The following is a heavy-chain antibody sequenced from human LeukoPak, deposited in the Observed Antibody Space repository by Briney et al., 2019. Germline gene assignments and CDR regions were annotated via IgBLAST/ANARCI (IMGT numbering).Heavy chain of an antibody. D-gene: IGHD6-6*01. J-gene: IGHJ3*02. Sequence: VGSPRLSLVGPGFTLSSHPMTLVRQAPRKGLQWVSSIHENGGNTYYADSVKGRLPISRDNSKNTLYLQMNSLRADDTAAYYCAKDSSPDEYISSFEIWGQGSMVTVSS. CDR1: GFTLSSHP. V-gene: IGHV3-23*01. CDR2: IHENGGNT. CDR3: AKDSSPDEYISSFEI.